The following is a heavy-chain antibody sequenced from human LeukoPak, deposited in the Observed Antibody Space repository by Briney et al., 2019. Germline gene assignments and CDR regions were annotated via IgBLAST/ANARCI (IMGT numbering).Heavy chain of an antibody. CDR3: AKGSGWYDTPFDY. J-gene: IGHJ4*02. Sequence: GGSLRLSCAASGFTFSSYAMSWVRQAPGKGLEWVSAISGSGGSTYYADSVKGRFTISRDNSKNTLYLQMNSLRAEDTAVYHCAKGSGWYDTPFDYWGQGTLVTVSS. CDR2: ISGSGGST. V-gene: IGHV3-23*01. CDR1: GFTFSSYA. D-gene: IGHD6-19*01.